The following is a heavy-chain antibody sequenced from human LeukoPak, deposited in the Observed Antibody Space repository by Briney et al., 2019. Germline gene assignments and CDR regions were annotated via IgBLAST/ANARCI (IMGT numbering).Heavy chain of an antibody. V-gene: IGHV4-59*01. CDR3: ARALGYSGSYLAY. CDR1: GDSTSNYY. Sequence: SETLSLTCTVSGDSTSNYYWSWIRQPPGKGLEWIGYIYYSGSTNYNPSLKSRVTISVDTSNNQFSLKLSSVTAADTAVYYCARALGYSGSYLAYWGQGTLVTVSS. D-gene: IGHD1-26*01. J-gene: IGHJ4*02. CDR2: IYYSGST.